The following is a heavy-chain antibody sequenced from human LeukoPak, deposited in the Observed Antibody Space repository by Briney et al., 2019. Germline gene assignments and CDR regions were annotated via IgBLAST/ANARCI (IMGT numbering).Heavy chain of an antibody. Sequence: GGSLRLSCAASGFTLSSYWMSWVRQAPGKGLEWVANIKQDGSEKYYVDSVKGRLTISRDNAKNSLYLQMNSLRAEDTAVYYCAREYYDSSGYDDAFDIWGQGTMVTVSS. CDR1: GFTLSSYW. V-gene: IGHV3-7*01. CDR2: IKQDGSEK. CDR3: AREYYDSSGYDDAFDI. D-gene: IGHD3-22*01. J-gene: IGHJ3*02.